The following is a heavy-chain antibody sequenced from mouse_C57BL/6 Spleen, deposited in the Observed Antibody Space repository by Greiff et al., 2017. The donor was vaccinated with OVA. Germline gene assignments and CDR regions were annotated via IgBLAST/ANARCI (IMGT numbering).Heavy chain of an antibody. CDR2: ISYDGSN. Sequence: EVKLMESGPGLVKPSQSLSLTCSVTGYSITSGYYWNWIRQFPGNKLEWMGYISYDGSNNYNPSLKNRISITRDTSKNQFFLKLNSVTTEDTATYDCASDIYDGYYGFAYWGQGTLVTVSA. CDR1: GYSITSGYY. J-gene: IGHJ3*01. D-gene: IGHD2-3*01. CDR3: ASDIYDGYYGFAY. V-gene: IGHV3-6*01.